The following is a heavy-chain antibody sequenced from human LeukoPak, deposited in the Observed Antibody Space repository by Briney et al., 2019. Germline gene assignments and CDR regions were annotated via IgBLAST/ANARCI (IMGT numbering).Heavy chain of an antibody. CDR1: GGSINSYY. V-gene: IGHV4-59*08. CDR3: ARLDEWFDP. CDR2: IYYSGST. D-gene: IGHD3/OR15-3a*01. J-gene: IGHJ5*02. Sequence: SETLSLTCTVSGGSINSYYWSWIRQPPGKGLEYIGYIYYSGSTNYNPSLKSRVTISVDTSKNHLSLKLYSVTAADTAVYYCARLDEWFDPWGQGTLVTVSS.